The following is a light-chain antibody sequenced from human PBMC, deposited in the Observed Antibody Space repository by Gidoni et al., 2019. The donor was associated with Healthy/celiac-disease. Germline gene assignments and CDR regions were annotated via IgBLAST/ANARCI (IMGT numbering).Light chain of an antibody. CDR2: EVS. J-gene: IGLJ1*01. V-gene: IGLV2-14*01. CDR1: SSDVGGYNY. Sequence: LPQPASVSGSPAQSITISCTGTSSDVGGYNYVSWYQQHPGKAPKLMIYEVSNRPSGVSNRFSGSKSGNTASLTISGLQAEDEADYYCSSYTSSSTWVFGTGTKVTVL. CDR3: SSYTSSSTWV.